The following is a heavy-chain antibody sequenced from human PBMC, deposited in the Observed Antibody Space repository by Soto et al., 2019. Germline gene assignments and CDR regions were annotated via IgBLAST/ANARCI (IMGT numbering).Heavy chain of an antibody. D-gene: IGHD3-10*01. CDR3: ARVYHGSGSYYNLDWFDP. Sequence: PSETLSLTCAVCGGSISSGGYSWSWIRQPPGKGLEWIGYIYHSGSTYYNPSLKSRVTISVDRSKNQFSLKLSSVTAADTAVYYCARVYHGSGSYYNLDWFDPWGQGTLVTVSS. J-gene: IGHJ5*02. V-gene: IGHV4-30-2*01. CDR1: GGSISSGGYS. CDR2: IYHSGST.